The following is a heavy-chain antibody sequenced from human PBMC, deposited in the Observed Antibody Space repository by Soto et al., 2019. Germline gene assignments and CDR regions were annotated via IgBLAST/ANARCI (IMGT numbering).Heavy chain of an antibody. D-gene: IGHD1-26*01. V-gene: IGHV3-30*03. CDR3: ARTRSAWSDFHYYSLNV. J-gene: IGHJ6*02. CDR2: ISYDSTKT. CDR1: GFTFNSYG. Sequence: QVQLVESGGGVVQPGRSLRLSCAASGFTFNSYGMHWVRQGLGNGLEWVAFISYDSTKTYYADSVKGRFTISRDNSNRAMYVQMNSLTGEDTAVYYCARTRSAWSDFHYYSLNVWGQRTTVTVSS.